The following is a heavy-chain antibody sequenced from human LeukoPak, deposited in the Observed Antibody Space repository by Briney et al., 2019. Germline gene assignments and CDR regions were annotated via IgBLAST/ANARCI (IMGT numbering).Heavy chain of an antibody. D-gene: IGHD4-17*01. Sequence: GGSLRLSWAASGFTFGTYAMSWVRQAPGKGREWVSGIGGNVGSTYYADSVKGRFTVSRDIPKHTLYLQMNSLRAEDTAVYYCAKDIYGDYGGFDYWGQGTLVTVSS. CDR2: IGGNVGST. V-gene: IGHV3-23*01. CDR3: AKDIYGDYGGFDY. CDR1: GFTFGTYA. J-gene: IGHJ4*02.